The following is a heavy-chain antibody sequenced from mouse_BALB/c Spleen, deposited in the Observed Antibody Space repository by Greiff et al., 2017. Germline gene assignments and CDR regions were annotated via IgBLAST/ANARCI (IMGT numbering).Heavy chain of an antibody. D-gene: IGHD1-1*01. CDR3: ARKRAYYIYAMDY. CDR1: GFSLTSYG. CDR2: IWAGGST. J-gene: IGHJ4*01. Sequence: VQGVESGPGLVAPSQSLSITCTVSGFSLTSYGVHWVRQPPGKGLEWLGVIWAGGSTNYNSALMSRLSISKDNSKSQVFLKMNSLQTDDTAMYYCARKRAYYIYAMDYWGQGTSVTVSS. V-gene: IGHV2-9*02.